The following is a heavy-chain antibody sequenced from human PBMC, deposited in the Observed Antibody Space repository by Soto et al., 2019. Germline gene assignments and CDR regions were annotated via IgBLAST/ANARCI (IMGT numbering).Heavy chain of an antibody. CDR2: IYSGGST. Sequence: EVQLVESGGSLIQPGGSLRLSCAASGFTVSSNYMSWVRRAPGKGLEWVSVIYSGGSTYYADSVKGRFTISRDNSKNTLYLQMNSLRAEDTAVYYCARDRVESGYPEYFQHWGQGTLVTVSS. J-gene: IGHJ1*01. D-gene: IGHD3-22*01. V-gene: IGHV3-53*01. CDR1: GFTVSSNY. CDR3: ARDRVESGYPEYFQH.